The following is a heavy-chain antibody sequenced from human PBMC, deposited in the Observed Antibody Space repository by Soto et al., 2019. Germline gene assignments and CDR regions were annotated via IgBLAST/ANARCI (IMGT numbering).Heavy chain of an antibody. CDR3: AKDRQGSYFDD. J-gene: IGHJ4*02. CDR2: ISGSGVST. V-gene: IGHV3-23*01. Sequence: EVQLLESGGGLVQPGGSLRLSCAASGFTFSSYAMNWVRQAPGEGLEWVSTISGSGVSTYYADSVRGRFTISRDNCKNTLYLQMNSVRAEDTAVYYCAKDRQGSYFDDWGQGTLVTVSS. D-gene: IGHD2-15*01. CDR1: GFTFSSYA.